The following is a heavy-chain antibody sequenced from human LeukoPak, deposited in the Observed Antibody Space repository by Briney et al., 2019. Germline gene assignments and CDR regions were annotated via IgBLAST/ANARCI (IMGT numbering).Heavy chain of an antibody. D-gene: IGHD1-7*01. CDR2: ISHDSGIR. Sequence: GGSLRLSCAASGFTFSRDSMNWVRQAPGKGLEWISYISHDSGIRYYADSVRGRFTISRDNARNSLYLQMHSLRAEDTAVYYCARDVTGTRGDVRWFDPWGQGTLVTVSS. CDR3: ARDVTGTRGDVRWFDP. V-gene: IGHV3-48*01. CDR1: GFTFSRDS. J-gene: IGHJ5*02.